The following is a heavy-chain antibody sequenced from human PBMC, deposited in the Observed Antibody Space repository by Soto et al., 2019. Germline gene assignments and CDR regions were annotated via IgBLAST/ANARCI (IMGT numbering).Heavy chain of an antibody. CDR1: GGTFSSYA. CDR2: ILPIVGTA. J-gene: IGHJ4*02. D-gene: IGHD5-12*01. Sequence: QVQLVQSGAEVKKPGSSVKVSCKASGGTFSSYAISWVRQAPGQGLEWMGGILPIVGTANYAQKLQGRVTITADESTSTAYMELSSLRSEDTAVYYCARDLKGDSGVATPPFDYWGQGTLVTGSS. V-gene: IGHV1-69*01. CDR3: ARDLKGDSGVATPPFDY.